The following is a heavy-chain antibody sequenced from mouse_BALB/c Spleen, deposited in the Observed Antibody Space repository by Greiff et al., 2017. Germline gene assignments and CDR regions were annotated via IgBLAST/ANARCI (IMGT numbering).Heavy chain of an antibody. Sequence: EVKVVESGGGLVQPGGSLKLSCAASGFTFSSYGMSWVRQTPDKRLELVATINSNGGSTYYPDSVKGRFTISRDNAKNTLYLQMSSLKSEDTAMYYCARDYYGIAMDYWGQGTSVTVSS. V-gene: IGHV5-6-3*01. J-gene: IGHJ4*01. D-gene: IGHD1-1*01. CDR3: ARDYYGIAMDY. CDR2: INSNGGST. CDR1: GFTFSSYG.